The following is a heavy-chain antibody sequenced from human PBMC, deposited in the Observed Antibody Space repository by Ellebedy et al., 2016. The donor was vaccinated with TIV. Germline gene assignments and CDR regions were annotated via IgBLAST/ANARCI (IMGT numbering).Heavy chain of an antibody. CDR3: ARGHFQDVGLDHWYFHL. CDR1: GGSFSGHS. CDR2: VNHRGST. V-gene: IGHV4-34*01. Sequence: SETLSLTCAVNGGSFSGHSWSWIRQPPGKGLEWIGEVNHRGSTSYNRSLRSRVTITIDTSNYQFSLGLSAVHAADTVVYYWARGHFQDVGLDHWYFHLWGRGTLVTVSS. J-gene: IGHJ2*01.